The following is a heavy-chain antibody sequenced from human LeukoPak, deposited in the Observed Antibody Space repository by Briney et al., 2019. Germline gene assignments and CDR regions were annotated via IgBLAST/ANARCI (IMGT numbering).Heavy chain of an antibody. Sequence: SETLSLTCTVSGGSISSSSYYWGWIRQPPGKGLEWIGSIYYSGSTYYYPSLKSRVTISVDTSKNQFSLKLSSVTAADTAVYYCARDPPNGSGSYMGHWGQGTLVTVSS. V-gene: IGHV4-39*02. D-gene: IGHD3-10*01. J-gene: IGHJ4*02. CDR2: IYYSGST. CDR3: ARDPPNGSGSYMGH. CDR1: GGSISSSSYY.